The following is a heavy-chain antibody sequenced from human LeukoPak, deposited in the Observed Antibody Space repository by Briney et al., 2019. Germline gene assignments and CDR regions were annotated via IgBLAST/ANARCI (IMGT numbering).Heavy chain of an antibody. CDR1: GFTFIDFY. V-gene: IGHV3-11*01. Sequence: GGSLRLSCAASGFTFIDFYMSWFRQAPGQGLEWVSYISDSGSAISYADSVKGRFTISRDNTKDSLYLQMNSLRAEDTAVYYCARDPGSGYEEHFDYWGQGTLVTVSS. CDR2: ISDSGSAI. CDR3: ARDPGSGYEEHFDY. J-gene: IGHJ4*02. D-gene: IGHD5-12*01.